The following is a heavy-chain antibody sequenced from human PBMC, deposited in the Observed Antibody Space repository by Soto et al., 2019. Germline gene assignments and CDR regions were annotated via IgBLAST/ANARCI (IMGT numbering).Heavy chain of an antibody. D-gene: IGHD3-16*01. CDR2: ISPYSGNT. CDR1: GYIFVNYG. CDR3: AMVDNYVTPTPQDV. Sequence: QVQLVQSGDEVRKPGSSVKVSCKASGYIFVNYGIAWVRQAPGQGLEWMGWISPYSGNTHYASKVQGRLTMTTDTXXRTAYLALGSLPSADTAVYYCAMVDNYVTPTPQDVWGQGPTVTVSS. V-gene: IGHV1-18*01. J-gene: IGHJ6*02.